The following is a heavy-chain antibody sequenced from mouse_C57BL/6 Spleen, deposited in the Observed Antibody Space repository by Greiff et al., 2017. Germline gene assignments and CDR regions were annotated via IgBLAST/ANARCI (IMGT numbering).Heavy chain of an antibody. CDR3: ARGGHPSPWYFDV. Sequence: EVKLMESGGGLVKPGGSLKLSCAASGFTFSSYAMSWVRQTPEKRLEWVATISDGGSYTYYPDNVKGRFPISRDNAKNNLYLQMSHLKSEDTAMYYCARGGHPSPWYFDVWGTGTTVTVSS. V-gene: IGHV5-4*03. J-gene: IGHJ1*03. CDR1: GFTFSSYA. D-gene: IGHD3-1*01. CDR2: ISDGGSYT.